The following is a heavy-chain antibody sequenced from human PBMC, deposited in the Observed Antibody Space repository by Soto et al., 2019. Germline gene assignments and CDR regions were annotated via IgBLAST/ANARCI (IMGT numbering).Heavy chain of an antibody. D-gene: IGHD3-10*01. CDR3: ARDRWGGGRDMDV. CDR2: INSDGSST. J-gene: IGHJ6*02. Sequence: GGALSLSCSASAFTFSADWIHWVRRAPGKGLVWVSLINSDGSSTNYADSVKGRFTISRDNAKNTLFLQMNSLRAEDTAVYYCARDRWGGGRDMDVRGQGTTVTVSS. CDR1: AFTFSADW. V-gene: IGHV3-74*01.